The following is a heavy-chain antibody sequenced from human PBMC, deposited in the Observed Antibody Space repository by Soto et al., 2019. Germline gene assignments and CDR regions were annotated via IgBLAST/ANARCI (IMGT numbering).Heavy chain of an antibody. V-gene: IGHV3-49*03. CDR2: IRSKAYGGTT. Sequence: HPGGSLRLSCTASGFTFGDYAMSWFRQAPGKGLEWVGFIRSKAYGGTTEYAASVKGRFTISRDDSKSIAYLQMNSLKTEDTAVYYCTRAYSLLLWFGEPSLPRPDFWGQGTLVTVSS. CDR3: TRAYSLLLWFGEPSLPRPDF. J-gene: IGHJ4*02. D-gene: IGHD3-10*01. CDR1: GFTFGDYA.